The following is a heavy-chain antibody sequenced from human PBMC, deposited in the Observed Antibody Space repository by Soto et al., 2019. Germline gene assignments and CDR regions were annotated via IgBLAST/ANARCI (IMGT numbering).Heavy chain of an antibody. CDR1: GDSISSGDHY. CDR2: IHNSGTP. CDR3: ASGVRGSYHGSFHR. D-gene: IGHD1-26*01. Sequence: QVQLQESGPGLVKPSQTLSLACAVSGDSISSGDHYWSWLRQPPGKGLEWVGYIHNSGTPYYHPSLKTRVTMSLDTSKNQFSPKLSSVTAADTAVYFCASGVRGSYHGSFHRWGQRTMVPVSS. V-gene: IGHV4-30-4*01. J-gene: IGHJ3*02.